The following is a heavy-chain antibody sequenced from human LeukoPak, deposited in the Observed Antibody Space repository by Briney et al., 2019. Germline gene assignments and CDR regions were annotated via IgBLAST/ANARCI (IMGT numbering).Heavy chain of an antibody. D-gene: IGHD3-10*01. V-gene: IGHV3-30*18. CDR3: AKDQYYYGSGSYYPRVYYYYGMDV. J-gene: IGHJ6*02. Sequence: GGSLRLSCAASGFTFSSYGMYWVRQAPGKGLEWVAVISYDGSNKYYADSVKGRFTISRDNSKNTLYLQMNSLRAEDTAVYYCAKDQYYYGSGSYYPRVYYYYGMDVWGQGTTVTVSS. CDR1: GFTFSSYG. CDR2: ISYDGSNK.